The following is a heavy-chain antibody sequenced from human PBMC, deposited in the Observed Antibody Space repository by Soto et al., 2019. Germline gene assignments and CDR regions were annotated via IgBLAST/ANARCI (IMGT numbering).Heavy chain of an antibody. Sequence: PGGSLRLSCAASGFTFSSYWMHWVRQAPGKGLVWVSRINSDGSSTSYADSVKGRFTISRDNAKNTLYLQMNSLRAEDTAVYYCARDGIVVVPAAIRYYYYGMDVWGQGTTVTVSS. D-gene: IGHD2-2*02. CDR1: GFTFSSYW. CDR3: ARDGIVVVPAAIRYYYYGMDV. J-gene: IGHJ6*02. CDR2: INSDGSST. V-gene: IGHV3-74*01.